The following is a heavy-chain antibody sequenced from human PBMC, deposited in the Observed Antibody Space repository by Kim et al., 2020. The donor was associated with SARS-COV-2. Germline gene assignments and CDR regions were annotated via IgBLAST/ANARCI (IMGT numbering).Heavy chain of an antibody. D-gene: IGHD6-19*01. CDR2: INTNTGNP. V-gene: IGHV7-4-1*02. CDR3: ARDYSSGWYGVDYGWFDP. J-gene: IGHJ5*02. Sequence: ASVKVSCKASGYTFTSYAMNWVRQAPGQGLEWMGWINTNTGNPTYAQGFTGRFVFSLDTSVSTAYLQISSLKAEDTAVYYCARDYSSGWYGVDYGWFDPWGQGTLVTVSS. CDR1: GYTFTSYA.